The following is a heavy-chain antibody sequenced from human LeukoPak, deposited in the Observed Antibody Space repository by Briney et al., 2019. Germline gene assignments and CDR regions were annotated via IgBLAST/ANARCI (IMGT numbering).Heavy chain of an antibody. CDR2: IYHTGSV. J-gene: IGHJ4*02. D-gene: IGHD5-18*01. V-gene: IGHV4-4*02. CDR3: ARGRKYSYGYRVNELGSGYFDN. CDR1: GGTIFTNKW. Sequence: PSETLSLTCDVFGGTIFTNKWWGWVRQSPGKGLEWIGEIYHTGSVDYNPSLKSRLTMSVDTSKDQFSLKLSSVTAADTAVYYCARGRKYSYGYRVNELGSGYFDNWGQGTLVTVSS.